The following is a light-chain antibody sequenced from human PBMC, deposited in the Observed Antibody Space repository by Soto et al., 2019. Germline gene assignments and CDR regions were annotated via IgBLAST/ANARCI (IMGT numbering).Light chain of an antibody. CDR1: SSDVGAYNY. Sequence: QSVLTQPPSASGSPGQSVTISCTGTSSDVGAYNYVSWYQQHPGKVPKLMVYEVNKRPSGVPDRFSGSKSGNKASLTVSGLQAEDEADYYCTSYAGGNNIFGTGTKLTVL. CDR3: TSYAGGNNI. J-gene: IGLJ1*01. V-gene: IGLV2-8*01. CDR2: EVN.